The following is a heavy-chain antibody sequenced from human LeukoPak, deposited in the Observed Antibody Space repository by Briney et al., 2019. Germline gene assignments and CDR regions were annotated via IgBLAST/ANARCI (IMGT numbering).Heavy chain of an antibody. CDR3: ARSSTYSSSWYTAPDY. J-gene: IGHJ4*02. Sequence: GGSLRLSCAASGFTFSSYAMYWVRQAPGKGLEWVAVISYDGSNKYYADSVKGRFTISRDNSKNTLYLQMNSLRAEDTAVYYCARSSTYSSSWYTAPDYWGQGTLVTVSS. D-gene: IGHD6-13*01. V-gene: IGHV3-30*04. CDR1: GFTFSSYA. CDR2: ISYDGSNK.